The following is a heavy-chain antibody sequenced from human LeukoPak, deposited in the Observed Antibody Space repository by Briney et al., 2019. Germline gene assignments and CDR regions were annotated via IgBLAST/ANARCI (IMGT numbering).Heavy chain of an antibody. J-gene: IGHJ3*01. CDR2: INSDGSEG. CDR3: ARSSYSSSSSV. D-gene: IGHD6-6*01. V-gene: IGHV3-7*03. Sequence: GGYLRLSCTVSVFTFSEFWMSWSRQAPGKGLEWVASINSDGSEGYYADVVKGRFTISRDNAKNSLYLQINSLRAEDTAVYYCARSSYSSSSSVWGQGTMVTVSS. CDR1: VFTFSEFW.